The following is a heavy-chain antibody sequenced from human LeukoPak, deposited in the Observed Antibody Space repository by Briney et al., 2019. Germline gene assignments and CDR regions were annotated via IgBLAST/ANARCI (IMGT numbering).Heavy chain of an antibody. CDR2: IWYDGSNK. CDR3: ARDRSGWYVFDY. V-gene: IGHV3-33*01. CDR1: GFTFSSYG. J-gene: IGHJ4*02. Sequence: GRSLRLSCAASGFTFSSYGMHWVRQAPGKGLEWVAVIWYDGSNKYYADSVKGRFTISRDNSKNTLYLQMNSLRAEDTAVYYCARDRSGWYVFDYWGQGTLVTVSS. D-gene: IGHD6-19*01.